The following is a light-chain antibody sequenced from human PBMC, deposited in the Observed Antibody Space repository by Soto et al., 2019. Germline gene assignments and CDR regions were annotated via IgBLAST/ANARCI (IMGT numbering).Light chain of an antibody. Sequence: EIVLTQSPGTLSLSPGERATLSCRASQSVSRSDLAWYQQKPGQAPRLLIYGASSRATGIPDRFSGSGSGTDFILTISRMEPEDFAVYYCQQFSSTPSWTFGQGTKVDIK. CDR3: QQFSSTPSWT. V-gene: IGKV3-20*01. J-gene: IGKJ1*01. CDR2: GAS. CDR1: QSVSRSD.